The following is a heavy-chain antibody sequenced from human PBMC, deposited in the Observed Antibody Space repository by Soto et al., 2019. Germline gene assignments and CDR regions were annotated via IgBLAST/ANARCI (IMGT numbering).Heavy chain of an antibody. CDR2: ISWNRGII. D-gene: IGHD2-15*01. V-gene: IGHV3-9*01. J-gene: IGHJ4*02. CDR3: TRSIGPNFYSSFDY. Sequence: EVQLVESGGGLVQPGRSLRLSCVASGFTFHDYAFHWVRQAPGKGLEWVSGISWNRGIIGYADSVQGRFTISRDNAKNSLYLQMNSHRGEDTAFYYCTRSIGPNFYSSFDYFGQGTLVTVSS. CDR1: GFTFHDYA.